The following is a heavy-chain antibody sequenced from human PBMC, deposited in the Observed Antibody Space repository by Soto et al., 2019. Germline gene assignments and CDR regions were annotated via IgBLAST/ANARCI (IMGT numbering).Heavy chain of an antibody. V-gene: IGHV3-11*01. Sequence: GALRLSCAASGFTFSDYYMSWIRQGPGKGLEWVPYISRTGNTIYYADSVKGRFTISRDAAKNSLYLQMNSLRAEDTAVYYCARARAAMVPSYYGMDVWGQGTTVTVS. CDR2: ISRTGNTI. D-gene: IGHD5-18*01. CDR1: GFTFSDYY. CDR3: ARARAAMVPSYYGMDV. J-gene: IGHJ6*02.